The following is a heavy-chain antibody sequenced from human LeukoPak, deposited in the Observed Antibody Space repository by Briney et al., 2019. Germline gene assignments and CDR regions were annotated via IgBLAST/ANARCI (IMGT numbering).Heavy chain of an antibody. Sequence: TSETLSLTCAVYGGSFSGCYWSWIRQPPGKGLEWIGEINHSGGTNYNPSLKSRVTISVDTSKNQFSLKLSSVTAADTAVYYCARGSHGYFGYRPRGWFDPWGQGTLVTVSS. CDR3: ARGSHGYFGYRPRGWFDP. D-gene: IGHD3-9*01. V-gene: IGHV4-34*01. CDR2: INHSGGT. CDR1: GGSFSGCY. J-gene: IGHJ5*02.